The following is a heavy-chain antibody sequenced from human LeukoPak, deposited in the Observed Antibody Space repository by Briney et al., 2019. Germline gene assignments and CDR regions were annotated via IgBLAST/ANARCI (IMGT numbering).Heavy chain of an antibody. D-gene: IGHD2-21*01. J-gene: IGHJ5*01. V-gene: IGHV3-23*01. CDR2: ISGTGGAT. Sequence: GGSLRFSCVASGFSFGNYTMSWVRQAPGKGLQWVSQISGTGGATWYAGFARDRFTISRDNSKKTLYLQMSGLRVEDTAMYYCVKDPRDTYGTNWFVSWGQGTLLIVSS. CDR3: VKDPRDTYGTNWFVS. CDR1: GFSFGNYT.